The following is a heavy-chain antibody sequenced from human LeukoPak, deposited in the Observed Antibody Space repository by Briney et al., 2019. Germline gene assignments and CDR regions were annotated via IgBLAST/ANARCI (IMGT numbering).Heavy chain of an antibody. CDR3: ARLVPGVGDAFDI. Sequence: ASVKVSCKASGYTFTGYYIHWVRQAPGQGLEWMGWINPNSGGTNYPQKFQGRVTMTRDTSISTAYMELSRLRSDDTAVYYCARLVPGVGDAFDIWGQGTMVTVSS. D-gene: IGHD7-27*01. V-gene: IGHV1-2*02. CDR1: GYTFTGYY. J-gene: IGHJ3*02. CDR2: INPNSGGT.